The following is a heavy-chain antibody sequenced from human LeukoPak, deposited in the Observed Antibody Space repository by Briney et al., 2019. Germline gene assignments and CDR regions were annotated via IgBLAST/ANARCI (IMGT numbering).Heavy chain of an antibody. J-gene: IGHJ3*02. D-gene: IGHD2-15*01. V-gene: IGHV3-23*01. CDR1: GFTFSSYA. CDR2: ISGSGGST. Sequence: PGGSLRLSCAASGFTFSSYAMSWVRQAPGKGLEWVSAISGSGGSTYYADSVKGRFTISRDNSKNTLYLQMNSLRDEDTAVYYCARLGYCSGGSCYEDAFDIWGQGTMVTVSS. CDR3: ARLGYCSGGSCYEDAFDI.